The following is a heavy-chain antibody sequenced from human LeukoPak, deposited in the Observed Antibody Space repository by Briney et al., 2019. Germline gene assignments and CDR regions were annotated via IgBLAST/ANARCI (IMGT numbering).Heavy chain of an antibody. J-gene: IGHJ4*02. CDR1: GYTFTSYG. CDR2: ISAYNGNT. CDR3: ARASPDYYDSSGYFDY. Sequence: ASVKVSCKASGYTFTSYGISWVRQAPGQGLEWMGWISAYNGNTNYAQKLQGRVTMTTDTSTSTAYMELRSLRSDDTAVYYCARASPDYYDSSGYFDYWGQGTLVTVSS. D-gene: IGHD3-22*01. V-gene: IGHV1-18*01.